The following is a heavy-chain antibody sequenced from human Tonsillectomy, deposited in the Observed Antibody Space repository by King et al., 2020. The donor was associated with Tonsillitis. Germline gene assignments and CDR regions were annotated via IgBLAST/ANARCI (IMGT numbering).Heavy chain of an antibody. V-gene: IGHV5-51*01. D-gene: IGHD6-13*01. CDR2: IYPGDSDT. CDR3: ARRPGMGRIGPAGAFDI. Sequence: QLVQSGAEVKKPGESLKISCKGSGYSFTTYWIGWVRQMPGKGLEWMGSIYPGDSDTRDSPSFQGQVTISADKSISTAHRQWRSLKASDTAMYYCARRPGMGRIGPAGAFDIWGQGTMVTVSS. J-gene: IGHJ3*02. CDR1: GYSFTTYW.